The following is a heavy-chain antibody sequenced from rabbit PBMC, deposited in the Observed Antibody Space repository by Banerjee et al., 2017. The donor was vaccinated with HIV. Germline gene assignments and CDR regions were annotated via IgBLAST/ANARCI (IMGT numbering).Heavy chain of an antibody. V-gene: IGHV1S7*01. J-gene: IGHJ4*01. CDR1: GFDFSGYY. Sequence: QLVESGGGLVQPGGSLKLSCKASGFDFSGYYMSWVRQAPGKGLEWIGIIYAGKDITDYASWVNGRFTISSDNAQNTVDLQMNSLTAADTATYFCARSGYGGYALDLWGQGTLVTVS. CDR3: ARSGYGGYALDL. CDR2: IYAGKDIT. D-gene: IGHD1-1*01.